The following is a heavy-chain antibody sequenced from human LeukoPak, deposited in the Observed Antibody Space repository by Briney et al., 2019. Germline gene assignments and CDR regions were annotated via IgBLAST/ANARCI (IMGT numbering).Heavy chain of an antibody. V-gene: IGHV4-28*03. Sequence: SDTLSLTCAVSGYSISSRNWWGWIRQPPGKGLEWIGYIYYSGSTNYNPSLKSRVTISVDTSKNQFSLKLSSVTAADTAVYYCARGGYGDYKLHYYHYGMDVWGQGTTVTVSS. CDR1: GYSISSRNW. CDR3: ARGGYGDYKLHYYHYGMDV. J-gene: IGHJ6*02. D-gene: IGHD4-17*01. CDR2: IYYSGST.